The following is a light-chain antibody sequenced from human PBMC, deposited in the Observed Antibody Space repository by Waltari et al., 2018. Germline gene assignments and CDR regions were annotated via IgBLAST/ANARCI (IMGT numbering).Light chain of an antibody. V-gene: IGKV3-11*01. Sequence: EIVLTQSPATLSLSPGERATLSCRASQSVSSYLAWYQQMPGQAPRLLIHSASNRATGIPARFSGSGSGTDFTLTISSLEPEDFAVYYCQQRSNWPRTFGHGTKVEIK. J-gene: IGKJ1*01. CDR2: SAS. CDR1: QSVSSY. CDR3: QQRSNWPRT.